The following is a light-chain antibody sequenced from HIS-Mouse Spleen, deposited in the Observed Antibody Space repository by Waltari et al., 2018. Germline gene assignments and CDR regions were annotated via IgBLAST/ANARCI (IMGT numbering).Light chain of an antibody. Sequence: SYELTQPPSVSVSPGQTARITCSGYAFPKKYDYWYQRKSGQAPVLVIYEDSKRPSGIPERFSGSSSGTMATLTISGAQVEDEADYYCYSTDSSGNHRVFGGGTKLTVL. J-gene: IGLJ2*01. CDR2: EDS. V-gene: IGLV3-10*01. CDR3: YSTDSSGNHRV. CDR1: AFPKKY.